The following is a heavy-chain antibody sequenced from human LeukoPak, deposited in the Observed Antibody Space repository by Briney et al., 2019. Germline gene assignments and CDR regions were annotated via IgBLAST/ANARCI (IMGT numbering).Heavy chain of an antibody. V-gene: IGHV4-34*01. Sequence: SSETLSLTCADYGGSFSGYYWSWIRQPPGKGLEWIGEINHSGSTNYNPSLKSRVTISVDTSKNQFSLKLSSVTAADTAVYSCARGWRGYCSSTSCQPYNWFDPWGQGTLVTVSS. CDR2: INHSGST. CDR1: GGSFSGYY. J-gene: IGHJ5*02. CDR3: ARGWRGYCSSTSCQPYNWFDP. D-gene: IGHD2-2*01.